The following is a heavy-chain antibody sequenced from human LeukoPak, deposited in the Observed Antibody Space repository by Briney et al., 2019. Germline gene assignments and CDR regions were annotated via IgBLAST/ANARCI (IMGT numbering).Heavy chain of an antibody. D-gene: IGHD3-9*01. CDR1: GFTFSSYI. CDR3: ARPADILTGQSPFDY. Sequence: PGRSLRLSCAASGFTFSSYIMHWVRLAPGKGLEWVAVISYDGSNAYYADSVKGRFTISRDNSKNTLYLQMNSLRAEDTAVYYCARPADILTGQSPFDYWGQGTLVTVSS. J-gene: IGHJ4*02. V-gene: IGHV3-30-3*01. CDR2: ISYDGSNA.